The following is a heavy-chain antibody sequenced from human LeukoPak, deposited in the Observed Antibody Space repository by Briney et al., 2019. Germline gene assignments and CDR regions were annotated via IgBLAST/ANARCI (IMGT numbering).Heavy chain of an antibody. J-gene: IGHJ4*02. D-gene: IGHD6-19*01. Sequence: AASVKVSCKASGYTFTSYDINWVRQATGQGLEWMAWMNPNSGNTGYAQKFQGRVTMTRDTSISTAYMDLSRLRSDDTAVYYCARDLYSSGWYPTGYFDYWGQGTLVTVSS. CDR3: ARDLYSSGWYPTGYFDY. CDR2: MNPNSGNT. V-gene: IGHV1-8*01. CDR1: GYTFTSYD.